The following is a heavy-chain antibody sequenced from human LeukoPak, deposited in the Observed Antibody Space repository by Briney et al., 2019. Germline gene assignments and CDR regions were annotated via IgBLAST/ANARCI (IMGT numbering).Heavy chain of an antibody. Sequence: GGSLRLSCAASGFTFSSYWMSWVRQAPGKGLEWVANIKQDGSEKYYVDSVKGRFTISRDNAKSSLYLQMNSLRAEDTAVYYCARVRKDCSGVSCYSFDFDYWGQGTLVTVSS. J-gene: IGHJ4*02. CDR1: GFTFSSYW. V-gene: IGHV3-7*01. CDR2: IKQDGSEK. D-gene: IGHD2-15*01. CDR3: ARVRKDCSGVSCYSFDFDY.